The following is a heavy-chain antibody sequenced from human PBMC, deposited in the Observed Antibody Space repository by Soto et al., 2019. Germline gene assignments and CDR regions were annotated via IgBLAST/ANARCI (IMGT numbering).Heavy chain of an antibody. CDR2: IYPGDSDT. D-gene: IGHD2-21*02. Sequence: GESLKISCKGSGYSFTSYWIGWVRQMPGKGLEWMGIIYPGDSDTRYSPSFQGQVTISADNSISTAYLQWSSLKASDTAMYYFARVGQVTATRRPYYYYDMDVWGQGTTVTVSS. J-gene: IGHJ6*02. V-gene: IGHV5-51*01. CDR1: GYSFTSYW. CDR3: ARVGQVTATRRPYYYYDMDV.